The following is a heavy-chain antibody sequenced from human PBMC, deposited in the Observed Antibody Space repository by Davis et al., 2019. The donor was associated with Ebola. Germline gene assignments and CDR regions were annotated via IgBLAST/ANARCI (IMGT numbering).Heavy chain of an antibody. Sequence: PSETLSLTCTVSGGSISSGGYYWSWIRQHPGKGLEWIGYIYYSGSTYYNPSLKSRVTISVDTSKNQFSLKLSSVTAADTAVYYCARAYDSSGGGWFDPWGQGTLVTVSS. CDR3: ARAYDSSGGGWFDP. V-gene: IGHV4-31*03. J-gene: IGHJ5*02. D-gene: IGHD3-22*01. CDR2: IYYSGST. CDR1: GGSISSGGYY.